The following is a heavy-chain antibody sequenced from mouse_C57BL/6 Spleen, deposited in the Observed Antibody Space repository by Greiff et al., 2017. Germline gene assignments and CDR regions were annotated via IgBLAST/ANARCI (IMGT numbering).Heavy chain of an antibody. D-gene: IGHD1-1*01. J-gene: IGHJ3*01. CDR3: ARDYYGSSYPFAY. CDR1: GYSFTGYY. Sequence: EVKLQESGPELVKPGASVKISCKASGYSFTGYYMNWVKQSPEKSLEWIGEINPSTGGTTYNQKFKAKATLTVDKSSSTAYMQLKSLTSEDSAVYYCARDYYGSSYPFAYWGQGTLVTVSA. CDR2: INPSTGGT. V-gene: IGHV1-42*01.